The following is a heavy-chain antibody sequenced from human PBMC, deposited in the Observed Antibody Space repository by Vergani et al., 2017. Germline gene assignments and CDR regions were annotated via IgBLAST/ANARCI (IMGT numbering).Heavy chain of an antibody. V-gene: IGHV3-48*04. Sequence: EVQLVESGGGLVQPGGSLRLSCAASGFTFSSYSMNWVRQAPGKGLEWVSYISSSSSTIYYADSVKGRFTISRDNAKNSLYLQMNSLRAEDTAVYYCASIVATIPYWGQGTLVTVSS. CDR2: ISSSSSTI. D-gene: IGHD5-12*01. CDR1: GFTFSSYS. J-gene: IGHJ4*02. CDR3: ASIVATIPY.